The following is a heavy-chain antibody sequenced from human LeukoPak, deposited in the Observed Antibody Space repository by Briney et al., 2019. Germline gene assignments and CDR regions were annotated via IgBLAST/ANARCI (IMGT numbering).Heavy chain of an antibody. CDR2: IYYSGST. V-gene: IGHV4-59*01. CDR1: GGSISSYY. CDR3: ARGRERYFGWAGAFDI. J-gene: IGHJ3*02. D-gene: IGHD3-9*01. Sequence: PSETLSLTCTVSGGSISSYYWSWIRQPPGKGLEWIGYIYYSGSTNYNPSLKSRVTISLDTSKNQFSLKLSSVTAADTAVFYCARGRERYFGWAGAFDIWGQGTMVTVSS.